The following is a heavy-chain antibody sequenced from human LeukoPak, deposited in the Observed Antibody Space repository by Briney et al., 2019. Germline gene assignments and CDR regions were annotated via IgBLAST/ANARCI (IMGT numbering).Heavy chain of an antibody. D-gene: IGHD6-13*01. CDR3: ASKSIAAAGPDYYYGMDV. Sequence: SVKVSCKASGGTFSSYAISWVRQAPGQGLEWMGGIIAIFGTANYAQKFQGRVTITADESTSTAYMELSSLRSEDTAVYYCASKSIAAAGPDYYYGMDVWGQGTTVTVSS. V-gene: IGHV1-69*13. CDR2: IIAIFGTA. J-gene: IGHJ6*02. CDR1: GGTFSSYA.